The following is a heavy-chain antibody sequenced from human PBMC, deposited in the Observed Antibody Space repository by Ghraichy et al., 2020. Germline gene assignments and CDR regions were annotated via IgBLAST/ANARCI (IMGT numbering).Heavy chain of an antibody. Sequence: LTCAASGFTFSSYWMHWVRQAPGKGLVWVSRINSDGSSTSYADSVKGRFTISRDNAKNTLYLQMNSLRAEDTAVYYCARALGYGDYGADYWGQGTLVTVSS. CDR1: GFTFSSYW. CDR3: ARALGYGDYGADY. D-gene: IGHD4-17*01. V-gene: IGHV3-74*01. J-gene: IGHJ4*02. CDR2: INSDGSST.